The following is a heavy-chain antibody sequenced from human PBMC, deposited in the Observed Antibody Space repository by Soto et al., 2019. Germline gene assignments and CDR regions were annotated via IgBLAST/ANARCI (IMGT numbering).Heavy chain of an antibody. D-gene: IGHD2-21*01. CDR1: GYIFNKYG. J-gene: IGHJ3*01. CDR2: ISAFNGYT. CDR3: ARGRGVVIPAGTPDAFDV. V-gene: IGHV1-18*01. Sequence: AAVKVSCKASGYIFNKYGFNWVRQAPGQGLEWMGRISAFNGYTNFAQKFQGRVTLTTDTSTNTAYMELSSLRSDDTAIYYCARGRGVVIPAGTPDAFDVWGQGTMVTVSS.